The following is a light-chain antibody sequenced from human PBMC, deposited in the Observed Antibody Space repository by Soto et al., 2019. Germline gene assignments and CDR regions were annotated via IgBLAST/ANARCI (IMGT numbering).Light chain of an antibody. CDR2: GAS. CDR3: QQYNNWLWT. V-gene: IGKV3-15*01. Sequence: EIVMTQSQATLSVSPGERATLSCRASQNISSNLAWYQQKPGQAPRVLIDGASTRATGIPARFSGSGYGTEIALTLSSLQSEDFAVYYCQQYNNWLWTFGQGTKVELK. J-gene: IGKJ1*01. CDR1: QNISSN.